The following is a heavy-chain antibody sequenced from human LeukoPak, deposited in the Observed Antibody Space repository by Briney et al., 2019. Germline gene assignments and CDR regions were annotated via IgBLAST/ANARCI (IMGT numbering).Heavy chain of an antibody. D-gene: IGHD4-11*01. CDR2: INPSGGST. CDR3: ARGGLPIYYYYMDV. J-gene: IGHJ6*03. CDR1: GYTFTGYY. Sequence: VKVSCKASGYTFTGYYMHWVRLAPGQGLEWMGIINPSGGSTSYAQKFQGRVTMTRDMSTSTVYMELSSLRSEDTAVYFCARGGLPIYYYYMDVWGKGTTVTVSS. V-gene: IGHV1-46*01.